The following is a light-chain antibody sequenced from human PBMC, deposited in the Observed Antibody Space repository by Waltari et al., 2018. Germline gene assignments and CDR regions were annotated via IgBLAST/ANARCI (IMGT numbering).Light chain of an antibody. Sequence: DIQMTQSPSTLSASIGDTVTITCRASQDIRFFLAWFQQKPGKAPQVLIYDASSLKSEVPSRFGGSGSGTEFTLTVNNLQPADFATYYCQQYYTYPLPFGGGTKVEVK. J-gene: IGKJ4*01. CDR2: DAS. CDR1: QDIRFF. V-gene: IGKV1-5*03. CDR3: QQYYTYPLP.